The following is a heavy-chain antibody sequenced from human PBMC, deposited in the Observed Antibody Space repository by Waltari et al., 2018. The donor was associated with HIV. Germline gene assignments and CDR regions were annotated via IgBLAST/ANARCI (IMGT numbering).Heavy chain of an antibody. Sequence: QVQLVESGGGVVKPGRSRRLSCAASGFTFRSFGMHWVRQAPGKGLEWVAVISKDGSSKYYADSVKGRFTISRDNSKNTLYLHMNSLRAEDTAVYYCASPFYSDSTTYYYGLDYWGQGTLVTVSS. J-gene: IGHJ4*02. V-gene: IGHV3-30-3*01. CDR3: ASPFYSDSTTYYYGLDY. CDR1: GFTFRSFG. CDR2: ISKDGSSK. D-gene: IGHD3-22*01.